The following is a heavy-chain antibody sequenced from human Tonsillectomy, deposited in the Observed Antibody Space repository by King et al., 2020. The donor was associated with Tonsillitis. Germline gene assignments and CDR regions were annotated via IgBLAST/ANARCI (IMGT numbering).Heavy chain of an antibody. V-gene: IGHV6-1*01. Sequence: VQLQQSGPGLVKPSQTLSLTCGISGDSVSSNSAAWNWLRQSPSRGLEWLGRTYYRSKWYNDYALSVKSRITIKPDTSKNQFSLQLNSVTPEDTAVYYCAREGGAAARDSTGWSSYYYYGLDVWGQGTTVTVSS. CDR3: AREGGAAARDSTGWSSYYYYGLDV. CDR1: GDSVSSNSAA. J-gene: IGHJ6*02. D-gene: IGHD6-19*01. CDR2: TYYRSKWYN.